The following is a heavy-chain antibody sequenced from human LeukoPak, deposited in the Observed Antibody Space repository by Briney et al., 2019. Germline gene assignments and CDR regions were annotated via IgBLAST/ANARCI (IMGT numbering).Heavy chain of an antibody. CDR2: ISSSSNYI. V-gene: IGHV3-21*01. CDR3: ARDRFYYDSSGYPAFDY. D-gene: IGHD3-22*01. J-gene: IGHJ4*02. Sequence: GGSLRLSCAASGFXFSSYYINWVRQAPGKGLEWVSSISSSSNYIYYTDSVKGRFTISRDNAENSLYLQMNSLRAEDTAVYYCARDRFYYDSSGYPAFDYWGQGTLVTVSS. CDR1: GFXFSSYY.